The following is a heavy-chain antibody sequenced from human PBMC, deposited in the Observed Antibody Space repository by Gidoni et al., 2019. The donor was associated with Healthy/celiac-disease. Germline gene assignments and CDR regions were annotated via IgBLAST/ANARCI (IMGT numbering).Heavy chain of an antibody. CDR2: INHSGST. D-gene: IGHD5-12*01. V-gene: IGHV4-34*01. CDR3: ARVVHKRWLQLVDFDY. CDR1: GGSFSGYY. Sequence: QVQLQQWGAGLLKPSETLSLTCAVYGGSFSGYYWSWIRQPPGKGLEWIGEINHSGSTNYNPSLKSRVTISVDTSKNQFSLKLSSVTAADTAVYYCARVVHKRWLQLVDFDYWGQGTLVTVSS. J-gene: IGHJ4*02.